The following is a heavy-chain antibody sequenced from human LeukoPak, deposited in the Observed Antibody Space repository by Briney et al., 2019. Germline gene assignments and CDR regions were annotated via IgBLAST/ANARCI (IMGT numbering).Heavy chain of an antibody. CDR3: ITGDYDFWSGFYSPNHYFDY. V-gene: IGHV3-15*01. CDR1: GFTFTSAW. CDR2: IKGKTAAGAP. D-gene: IGHD3-3*01. Sequence: GGSLRLSCAASGFTFTSAWMSWVRQAPGKGLEWVGRIKGKTAAGAPDYVASVKGRFTISRDDSKNTLFLQMNSLKTEDTAVYYCITGDYDFWSGFYSPNHYFDYWGQGTLVTVSS. J-gene: IGHJ4*02.